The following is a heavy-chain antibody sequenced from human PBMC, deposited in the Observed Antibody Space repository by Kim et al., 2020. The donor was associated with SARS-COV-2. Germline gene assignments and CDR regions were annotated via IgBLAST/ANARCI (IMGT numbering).Heavy chain of an antibody. D-gene: IGHD2-15*01. CDR3: ARDGSGSGGSCFDS. V-gene: IGHV4-4*02. Sequence: NPSLQSRVTISVDKSKNQFSLKLSSVTAADTAVYYCARDGSGSGGSCFDSWGQGTLVTVSS. J-gene: IGHJ4*02.